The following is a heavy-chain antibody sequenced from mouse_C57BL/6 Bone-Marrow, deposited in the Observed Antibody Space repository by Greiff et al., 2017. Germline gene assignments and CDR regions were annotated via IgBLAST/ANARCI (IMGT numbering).Heavy chain of an antibody. J-gene: IGHJ1*03. D-gene: IGHD1-1*01. CDR3: ARLEFDGSSGDWYFDV. CDR1: GYTFTSYD. Sequence: QVQLQQSGPELVKPGASVKLSCKASGYTFTSYDINWVKQRPGQGLEWIGWIYPRDGSTKYNEKFKGKATLTVDKSSSTASMELHSLTSEDSSVYFCARLEFDGSSGDWYFDVWGTGTTVTVSS. V-gene: IGHV1-85*01. CDR2: IYPRDGST.